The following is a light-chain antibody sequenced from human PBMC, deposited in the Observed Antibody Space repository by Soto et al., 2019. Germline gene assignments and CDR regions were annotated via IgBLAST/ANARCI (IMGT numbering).Light chain of an antibody. Sequence: DIVMTQSPDSLAVSLGERATINCKSSQSVLYSSNNKNYLAWYQQKPGQPPKLLIYWASTRESGVPDRLSGSGSGSDFTLTISSLQAEDVAVYYCQQYYSFPQTFGQGTKVEIK. J-gene: IGKJ1*01. CDR2: WAS. CDR3: QQYYSFPQT. V-gene: IGKV4-1*01. CDR1: QSVLYSSNNKNY.